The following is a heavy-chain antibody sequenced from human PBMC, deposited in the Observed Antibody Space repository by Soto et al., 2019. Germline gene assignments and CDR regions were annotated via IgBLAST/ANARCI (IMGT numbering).Heavy chain of an antibody. CDR3: TRYPLLPDDLGIGWFDP. V-gene: IGHV3-73*02. D-gene: IGHD2-2*03. CDR1: GFTFSGSA. Sequence: EVQLVESGGGLVQPGGSLKLSCAASGFTFSGSAMHWVRQASGKGLEWVGRIRSKANSYATAYAASVKGRFTISRDDSKNTAYLQMNSLKTEDTAVYYCTRYPLLPDDLGIGWFDPWGQGTLVTVSS. CDR2: IRSKANSYAT. J-gene: IGHJ5*02.